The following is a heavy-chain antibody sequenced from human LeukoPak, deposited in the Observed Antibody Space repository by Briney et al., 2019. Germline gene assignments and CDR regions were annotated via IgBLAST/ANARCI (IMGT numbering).Heavy chain of an antibody. V-gene: IGHV4-4*02. CDR3: AREEGSWDLHWFDP. D-gene: IGHD6-13*01. CDR1: GGSISSSNW. J-gene: IGHJ5*02. CDR2: IYHSGST. Sequence: SETLSLTCAVSGGSISSSNWWSWVRQPPGKGLEWIGEIYHSGSTNYNPSLKSRVTISVDKSKNQFSLKLSSVTAADTAVYYCAREEGSWDLHWFDPWGQGTLVTVSS.